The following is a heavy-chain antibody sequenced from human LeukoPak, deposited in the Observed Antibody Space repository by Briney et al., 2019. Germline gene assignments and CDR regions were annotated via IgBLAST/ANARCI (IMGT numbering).Heavy chain of an antibody. CDR1: GYTFTNYG. J-gene: IGHJ4*02. CDR2: ISGYNGNT. V-gene: IGHV1-18*01. D-gene: IGHD2-2*01. Sequence: GASVKVSCMASGYTFTNYGVSWVRQAPGQGLEWMGWISGYNGNTKYAQNLQGRVTMTTDTSTSTAYMELSRLRSDDTAVSYCARAVGVVVPAAMGYWGQGTLVTVSS. CDR3: ARAVGVVVPAAMGY.